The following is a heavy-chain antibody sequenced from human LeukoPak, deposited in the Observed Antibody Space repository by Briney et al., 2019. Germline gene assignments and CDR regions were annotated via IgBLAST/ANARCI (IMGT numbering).Heavy chain of an antibody. Sequence: PSETLSLTCTVSGGSISSSSLYWGWIRQPPGKGLEWIGSIYYSGSTYYNPSLKSRVTISVDTSKNQFSLKLSSVTAADTAVYYCARGAVTIFRGNWFDPWGQGTLVTVSS. V-gene: IGHV4-39*01. CDR2: IYYSGST. CDR3: ARGAVTIFRGNWFDP. D-gene: IGHD3-3*01. J-gene: IGHJ5*02. CDR1: GGSISSSSLY.